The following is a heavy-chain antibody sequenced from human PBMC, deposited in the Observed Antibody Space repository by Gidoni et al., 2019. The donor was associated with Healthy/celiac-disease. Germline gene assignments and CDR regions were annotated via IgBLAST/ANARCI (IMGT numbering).Heavy chain of an antibody. D-gene: IGHD1-26*01. CDR1: GGSISSYY. V-gene: IGHV4-59*01. CDR3: AVAERSYYFDY. CDR2: IYYSGST. Sequence: QVQLQESGQGLVKPSGTLSLTCTVSGGSISSYYWSWIRQPPGKGLAWIGYIYYSGSTNYNPSLKSRVTISVDTSKNQFSLKLSSVTAADTAVYYCAVAERSYYFDYWGQGTLVTVSS. J-gene: IGHJ4*02.